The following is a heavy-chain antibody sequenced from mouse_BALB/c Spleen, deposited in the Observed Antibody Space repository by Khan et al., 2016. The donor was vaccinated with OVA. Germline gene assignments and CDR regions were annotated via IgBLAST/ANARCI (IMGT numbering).Heavy chain of an antibody. D-gene: IGHD2-5*01. J-gene: IGHJ1*01. CDR1: GFTFSSFG. CDR3: VRSGSNFHWYFDV. V-gene: IGHV5-17*02. CDR2: MSSGSSTI. Sequence: EVELVESGGGLVQPGGSRKLSCAASGFTFSSFGMHWVRQAPKKGREWVAYMSSGSSTIYYVDTVKGRFTISRDNPKNTLFLQMTSLRSEDTAMYYCVRSGSNFHWYFDVWGAGTSVTVSS.